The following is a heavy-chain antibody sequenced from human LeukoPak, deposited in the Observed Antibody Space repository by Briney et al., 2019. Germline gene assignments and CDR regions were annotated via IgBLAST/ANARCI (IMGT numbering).Heavy chain of an antibody. Sequence: GGSLRLSCATSGFSFSNHAMHWVGQGTGKGLEWVSAIGTAGDTFYPGSVKGRFTISRENAKNSLSLQMNSLRAEDTAVYYCVRQQTPHGNFDYWGQGTLVTVSS. J-gene: IGHJ4*02. V-gene: IGHV3-13*01. CDR2: IGTAGDT. CDR1: GFSFSNHA. D-gene: IGHD1-26*01. CDR3: VRQQTPHGNFDY.